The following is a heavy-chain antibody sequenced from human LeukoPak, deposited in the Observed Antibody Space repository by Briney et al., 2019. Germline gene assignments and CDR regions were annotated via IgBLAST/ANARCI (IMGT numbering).Heavy chain of an antibody. CDR3: ARVRAGGFWSENDY. CDR2: ISGSNTYI. J-gene: IGHJ4*02. V-gene: IGHV3-21*06. D-gene: IGHD3-3*01. Sequence: GGSLRLSCAVSGFSFNSYGMNWVRQAPGKGLEWVPSISGSNTYIYYADSVKGRFTISTDNARNSLYLQMNSLRAEDTAVYYCARVRAGGFWSENDYWGQGTLVTVSS. CDR1: GFSFNSYG.